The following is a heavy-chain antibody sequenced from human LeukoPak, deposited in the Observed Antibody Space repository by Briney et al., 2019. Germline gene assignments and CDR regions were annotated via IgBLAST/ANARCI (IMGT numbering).Heavy chain of an antibody. CDR3: ARLGVDDYGDYGGWFDP. CDR1: GGSINVFY. D-gene: IGHD4-17*01. J-gene: IGHJ5*02. V-gene: IGHV4-4*07. Sequence: SETLSLTCTVSGGSINVFYWSWIRQPAGKGLQWIGRISTSGNTDYNPSLKSRVTMSVDTSKNQFSLKLTSVTAADTAVYYCARLGVDDYGDYGGWFDPWGQGTLVTVSS. CDR2: ISTSGNT.